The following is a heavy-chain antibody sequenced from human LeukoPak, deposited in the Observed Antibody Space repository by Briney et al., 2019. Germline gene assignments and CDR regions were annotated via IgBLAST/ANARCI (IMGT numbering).Heavy chain of an antibody. CDR3: VRDTVSTVDY. CDR2: IIPILGIA. Sequence: ASVKVSCKASGGTFSSYAISWVRQAPGQGLEWMGRIIPILGIANYAQKFQGRVTITADKSTSTAYMELSSLRSEDTAVYYCVRDTVSTVDYWGQGTLVTVSS. V-gene: IGHV1-69*04. CDR1: GGTFSSYA. D-gene: IGHD4-17*01. J-gene: IGHJ4*02.